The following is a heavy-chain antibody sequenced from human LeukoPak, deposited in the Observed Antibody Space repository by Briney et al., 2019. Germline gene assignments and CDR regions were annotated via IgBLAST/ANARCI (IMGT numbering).Heavy chain of an antibody. CDR1: GGSISSSSYY. V-gene: IGHV4-61*02. CDR3: ARARPYNWNGGNWFDP. CDR2: IYTSGST. Sequence: PSETLSLTCTVSGGSISSSSYYWSWIRQPAGKGLEWIGRIYTSGSTNYNPSLKSRVTISLDTSKNQFSLKLSSVTAADTAVYYCARARPYNWNGGNWFDPWGQGTLVTVSS. J-gene: IGHJ5*02. D-gene: IGHD1-20*01.